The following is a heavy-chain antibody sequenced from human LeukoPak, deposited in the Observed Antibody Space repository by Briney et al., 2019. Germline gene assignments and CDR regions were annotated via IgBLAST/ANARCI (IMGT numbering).Heavy chain of an antibody. Sequence: PGRSLRLSCAASGFTFDDYAMHWVRQAPGRGLEWVSGISWNSGSIGYADSVKGRFTISRDHAKNSLYLQMNSLRAEDTTLYYCAKDFSEGSYITYYFDYWGQGTLVTVSS. D-gene: IGHD1-26*01. J-gene: IGHJ4*02. CDR2: ISWNSGSI. CDR3: AKDFSEGSYITYYFDY. V-gene: IGHV3-9*01. CDR1: GFTFDDYA.